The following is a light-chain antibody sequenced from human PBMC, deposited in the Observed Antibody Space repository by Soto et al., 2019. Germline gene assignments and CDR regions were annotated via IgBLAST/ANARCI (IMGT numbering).Light chain of an antibody. CDR1: SSDVGGYNY. J-gene: IGLJ1*01. CDR2: DVT. CDR3: SSYRRGSTYV. V-gene: IGLV2-14*03. Sequence: QSALTQPASVSGSPGQSITVSCTGTSSDVGGYNYVSWYQQHPGKAPRLMIYDVTNRPSGVSDRFSGSKSGNTASLTTSGLQAEDAADYYCSSYRRGSTYVFGTGTKLTVL.